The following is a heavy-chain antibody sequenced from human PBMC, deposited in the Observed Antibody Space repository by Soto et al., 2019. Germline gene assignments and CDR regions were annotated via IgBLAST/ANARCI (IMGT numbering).Heavy chain of an antibody. CDR1: GYTLTELS. CDR3: ATRDIVVVVAALLSDYYYMDV. Sequence: ASVKVSCKVSGYTLTELSMHWVRQAPGKGLEWMGGFDPEDGETIYAQKFQGRVTMTEDTSTDTAYMELSSLRSEDTAVYYCATRDIVVVVAALLSDYYYMDVWGKGTTVTVSS. V-gene: IGHV1-24*01. D-gene: IGHD2-15*01. CDR2: FDPEDGET. J-gene: IGHJ6*03.